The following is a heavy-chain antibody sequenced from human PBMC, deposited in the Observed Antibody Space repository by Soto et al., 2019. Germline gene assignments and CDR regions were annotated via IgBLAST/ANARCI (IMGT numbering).Heavy chain of an antibody. CDR2: ISGDDVSG. J-gene: IGHJ3*01. CDR3: VKEASGWKSRGSFDL. D-gene: IGHD6-19*01. CDR1: GVTFTTNG. V-gene: IGHV3-23*01. Sequence: GGSLRLSCVASGVTFTTNGMDWVRQAPGKGLEWVSFISGDDVSGNYADSVKGRFTISRDNSKNTLYLQMNSLRAEDTAIYYCVKEASGWKSRGSFDLWGRGTMLTV.